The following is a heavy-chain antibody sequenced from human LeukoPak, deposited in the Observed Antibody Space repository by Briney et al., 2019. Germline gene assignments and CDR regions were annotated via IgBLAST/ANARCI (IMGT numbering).Heavy chain of an antibody. CDR1: GGSISSYY. CDR2: IYPTGTT. V-gene: IGHV4-4*07. D-gene: IGHD5/OR15-5a*01. Sequence: ASETLSLTCTVSGGSISSYYWNWIRQPAGKGLEWIGRIYPTGTTDYNPSLKSRVTISLDKSKNQFSPKLNSVTAADTAVYYCARDPSRPDRPAWVYFDPWGQGTLVTVSS. J-gene: IGHJ5*02. CDR3: ARDPSRPDRPAWVYFDP.